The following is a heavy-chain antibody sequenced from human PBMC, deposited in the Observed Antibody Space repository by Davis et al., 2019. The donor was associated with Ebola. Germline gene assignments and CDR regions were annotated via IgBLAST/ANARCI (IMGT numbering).Heavy chain of an antibody. D-gene: IGHD3-9*01. V-gene: IGHV4-59*01. CDR3: ARSHSDWLLPFDY. J-gene: IGHJ4*02. CDR1: GGSISGYY. Sequence: MPSQTLSPTCTVSGGSISGYYWSRVRPPPGKGLESIRFIHYSGSTNYKPSLKSRVTMSVDTSKNQFSLKLNSVTAADTAVYYCARSHSDWLLPFDYWGQGTLATVSS. CDR2: IHYSGST.